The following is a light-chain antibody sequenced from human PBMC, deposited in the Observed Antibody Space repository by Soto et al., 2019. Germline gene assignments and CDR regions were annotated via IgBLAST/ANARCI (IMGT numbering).Light chain of an antibody. CDR2: EVS. CDR3: SSYTSSNTLV. CDR1: SIDVGAYNY. V-gene: IGLV2-14*01. J-gene: IGLJ2*01. Sequence: QCALTQPASVSGSPGQSITISCTGTSIDVGAYNYVSWYQQHPGKAPKLMIFEVSDRPSGVSNRFSGSKSGNTASLTISGLQAEDEADYYCSSYTSSNTLVFGGGTKVTVL.